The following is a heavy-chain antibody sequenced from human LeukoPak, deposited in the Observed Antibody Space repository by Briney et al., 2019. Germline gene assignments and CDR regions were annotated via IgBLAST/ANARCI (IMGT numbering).Heavy chain of an antibody. J-gene: IGHJ4*02. V-gene: IGHV4-59*01. CDR3: GRSNGSDNYFDS. Sequence: PSETLSLTCAVSGGTISSYYWNWIRQPPGKGLEWIGYISYSGSTNYNPSLKSRVTISIDTSKNQFSLKLTSVTAADTAIYYCGRSNGSDNYFDSCGQGTLVTVSS. CDR1: GGTISSYY. CDR2: ISYSGST. D-gene: IGHD3-10*01.